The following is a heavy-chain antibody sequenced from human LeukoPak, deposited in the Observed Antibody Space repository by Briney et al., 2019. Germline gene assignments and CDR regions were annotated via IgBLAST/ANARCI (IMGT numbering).Heavy chain of an antibody. V-gene: IGHV4-39*07. CDR1: GGSISSNNYF. Sequence: PSETLSLTCTVSGGSISSNNYFWGWIRQPPGKGLEWIGSIYDSGSTYYNPSLKSRVTISVDTSKNQLSLKLSSVTAADTAVYYCARPRATMVRGSFDYWGQGTLVTVSS. J-gene: IGHJ4*02. CDR2: IYDSGST. D-gene: IGHD3-10*01. CDR3: ARPRATMVRGSFDY.